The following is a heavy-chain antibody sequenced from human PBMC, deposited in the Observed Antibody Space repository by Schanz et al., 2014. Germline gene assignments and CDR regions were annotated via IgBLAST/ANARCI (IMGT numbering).Heavy chain of an antibody. Sequence: QVQLVQSGVEVKRPGASVKVSCQASGYTFAGHAVHWVRQAPGQGLEWMGKINPSSGTTRIAQNFQGRLTVTRDTSTSTVNMELSSLRSEDTAVYYCARGGFFDSTSFDSWGQGTLVTVSS. D-gene: IGHD2-2*01. CDR2: INPSSGTT. V-gene: IGHV1-46*03. CDR3: ARGGFFDSTSFDS. CDR1: GYTFAGHA. J-gene: IGHJ4*02.